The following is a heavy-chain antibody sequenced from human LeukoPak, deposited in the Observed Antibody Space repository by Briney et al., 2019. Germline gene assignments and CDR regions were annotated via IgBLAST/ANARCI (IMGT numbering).Heavy chain of an antibody. CDR1: GYSISSGYY. D-gene: IGHD3-22*01. CDR2: IYHSGST. CDR3: ARDYDSSGFTFDY. J-gene: IGHJ4*02. Sequence: SETLFLNCTVSGYSISSGYYWGWIRQPPGRGLEWIGSIYHSGSTYYNPSLKSRVTISVDTSKNQFSLKLGSVTAADTAVYYCARDYDSSGFTFDYWGQGTLVTVSS. V-gene: IGHV4-38-2*02.